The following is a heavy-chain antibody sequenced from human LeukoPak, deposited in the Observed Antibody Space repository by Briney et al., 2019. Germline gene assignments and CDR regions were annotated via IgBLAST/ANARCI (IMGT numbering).Heavy chain of an antibody. D-gene: IGHD3-22*01. CDR3: ARDRYTYYHDSSGYWPAFGY. V-gene: IGHV7-4-1*02. CDR2: INTNTGNP. CDR1: GYTFTSYA. J-gene: IGHJ4*02. Sequence: ASVKVSCKASGYTFTSYAMNWVRQAPGQGLEWMGWINTNTGNPTYAQGFTGRFVFSLDTSVSTAYLQISSLKAEDTAVYYCARDRYTYYHDSSGYWPAFGYWGQGTLVTVSS.